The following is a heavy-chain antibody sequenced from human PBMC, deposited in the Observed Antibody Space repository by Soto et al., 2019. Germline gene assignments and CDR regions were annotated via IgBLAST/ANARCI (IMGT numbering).Heavy chain of an antibody. CDR3: ARGSTSFEV. D-gene: IGHD2-2*01. J-gene: IGHJ4*02. V-gene: IGHV3-7*01. CDR1: GCTFGTYW. Sequence: EVQLVESGGGLVQPGGSLRLSCAASGCTFGTYWMSWVRQAPGKGLEWLANIWRDGSQKHYVDSVKGRFTISRDNAKNSLYLQMNSLTAEDMAVYYCARGSTSFEVWGQGTLVTVSS. CDR2: IWRDGSQK.